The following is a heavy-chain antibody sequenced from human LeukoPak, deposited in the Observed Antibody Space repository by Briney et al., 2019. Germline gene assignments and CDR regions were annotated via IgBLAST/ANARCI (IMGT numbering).Heavy chain of an antibody. D-gene: IGHD4-17*01. V-gene: IGHV4-39*01. J-gene: IGHJ4*02. Sequence: PSETLSLTCTVSGGSTSSSSYYWGWIRQPPGKGLEWIGSIYYSGSTYYNPSLKSRVTISVDTSKNQFSLKLSSVTAADTAVYYCARHVDYGDSYFDYWGQGTLVTVSS. CDR3: ARHVDYGDSYFDY. CDR1: GGSTSSSSYY. CDR2: IYYSGST.